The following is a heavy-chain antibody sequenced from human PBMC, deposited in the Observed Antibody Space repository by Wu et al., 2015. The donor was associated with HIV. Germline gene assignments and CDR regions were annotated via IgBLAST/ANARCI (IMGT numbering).Heavy chain of an antibody. V-gene: IGHV1-8*01. CDR3: ARVSCSGGSCYYFIARGYWFDP. J-gene: IGHJ5*02. CDR1: GYTFTSYD. Sequence: QVQLVQSGAEVKKPGASVKVSCKASGYTFTSYDINWVRQATGQGLEWMGWMNPNSGNTGYAQKFQGRVTMTRNTSISTAYMELSSLRSEDTAVYYCARVSCSGGSCYYFIARGYWFDPWAREPWSPSPQ. CDR2: MNPNSGNT. D-gene: IGHD2-15*01.